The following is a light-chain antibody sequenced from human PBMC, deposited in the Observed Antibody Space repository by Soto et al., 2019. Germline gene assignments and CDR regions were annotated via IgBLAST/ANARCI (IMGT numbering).Light chain of an antibody. V-gene: IGLV1-51*01. CDR3: ATWDSSLSGVV. J-gene: IGLJ2*01. CDR2: DNN. Sequence: QSVLTQPPSVSAAPGQKVTISCSGSSSNIGNEYVSWYQHLPGTAPKLLIYDNNKRPSGITDRFSGSKSGTSATLGITGPQTGDEAEYYCATWDSSLSGVVFGGGTKLTVL. CDR1: SSNIGNEY.